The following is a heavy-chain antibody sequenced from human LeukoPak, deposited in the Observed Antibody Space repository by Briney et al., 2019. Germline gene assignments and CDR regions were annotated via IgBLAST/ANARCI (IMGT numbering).Heavy chain of an antibody. D-gene: IGHD3-10*01. V-gene: IGHV3-21*01. CDR3: ARARGSGSNFDY. CDR2: ISSSSSYI. CDR1: GFTFSSYE. Sequence: GGSLRLSCAASGFTFSSYEMNWVRQAPGKGLEWVSSISSSSSYIYYADSVKGRFTISRDNAKNSLYLQMNSLRAEDTAVYYCARARGSGSNFDYWGQGTLVTVSS. J-gene: IGHJ4*02.